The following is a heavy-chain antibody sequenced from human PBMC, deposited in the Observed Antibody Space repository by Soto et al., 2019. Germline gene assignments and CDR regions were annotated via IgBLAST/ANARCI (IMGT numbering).Heavy chain of an antibody. Sequence: QVQLVQSGAEVKKPGSSVKVSCKASGGTFSSYAISWVRQAPGQGLEWMGGIIPIFGTANYAQKFQGRVTITADESTSKAYMELSSLRSEDTAVYYCARDHLPYYYDSSGYDAFDIWGQGTMVTVSS. CDR3: ARDHLPYYYDSSGYDAFDI. V-gene: IGHV1-69*01. CDR2: IIPIFGTA. D-gene: IGHD3-22*01. CDR1: GGTFSSYA. J-gene: IGHJ3*02.